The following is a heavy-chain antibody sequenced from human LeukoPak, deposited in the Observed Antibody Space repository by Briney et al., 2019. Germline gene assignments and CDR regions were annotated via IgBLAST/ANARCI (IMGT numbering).Heavy chain of an antibody. CDR3: TTYRSFIGVAGRLDY. V-gene: IGHV3-15*01. Sequence: GGSLRLSCTASGCTFTNAWMSWVRQAPGKGLEWVGRILSKAAGGTTDYAAAVKGRFTISRDDSKDTLYLQMSSLRTEDTAVYYCTTYRSFIGVAGRLDYWGQGTLITVSS. J-gene: IGHJ4*02. D-gene: IGHD6-19*01. CDR2: ILSKAAGGTT. CDR1: GCTFTNAW.